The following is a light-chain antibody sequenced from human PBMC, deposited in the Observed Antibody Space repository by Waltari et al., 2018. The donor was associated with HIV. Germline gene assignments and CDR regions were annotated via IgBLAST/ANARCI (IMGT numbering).Light chain of an antibody. J-gene: IGLJ3*02. Sequence: QSALTQPASVSGSPGQSITISCTGTSRDVGNYNLFSWYQQPPGKVPKLIIFEVSERPSGVSDRFSGSKSVNTASLTISGLQAEDEADYYCCSYAGSSPLWVFGGGTKLTVL. CDR1: SRDVGNYNL. V-gene: IGLV2-23*02. CDR3: CSYAGSSPLWV. CDR2: EVS.